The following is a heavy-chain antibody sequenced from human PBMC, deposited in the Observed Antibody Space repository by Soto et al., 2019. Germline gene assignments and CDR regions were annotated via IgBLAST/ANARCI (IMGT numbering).Heavy chain of an antibody. CDR1: GGSSSSGGYS. J-gene: IGHJ6*02. D-gene: IGHD2-21*02. V-gene: IGHV4-61*08. CDR2: IYYSGST. CDR3: ARDLWGYCGTDCYPLDV. Sequence: PSETLSLTCTVSGGSSSSGGYSWTWIRQHPGKGLEWIGYIYYSGSTYYNPSFKSRVTISVDTSKNQFSLKLNSVTAADTAVYYCARDLWGYCGTDCYPLDVWGQGTTVTVSS.